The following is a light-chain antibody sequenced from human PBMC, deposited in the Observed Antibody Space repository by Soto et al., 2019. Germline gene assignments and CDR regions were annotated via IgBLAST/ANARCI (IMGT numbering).Light chain of an antibody. CDR2: DVT. V-gene: IGLV2-14*01. CDR1: SSDVGGYNY. J-gene: IGLJ2*01. Sequence: QSVLTQPASVSGSPGQSITISCTGTSSDVGGYNYVSWYQQHPGKAPKLMIYDVTNRPSGVSNSFSGSKSGNTASLTISGLQAEDEADYYCSSYSSTSTLVLFGGGTKLTVL. CDR3: SSYSSTSTLVL.